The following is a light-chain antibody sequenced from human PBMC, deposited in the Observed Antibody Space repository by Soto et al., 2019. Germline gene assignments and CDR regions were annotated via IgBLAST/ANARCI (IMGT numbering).Light chain of an antibody. CDR2: EVF. CDR3: CSYTTSRTFV. CDR1: SSDVGGYDY. Sequence: QSALTQPASVSGSPGQSITISCTGTSSDVGGYDYVSWYQQHPGKVPKLMIFEVFRRPSGISNRFSGSKSGNTASLTISGLQAEDEGDYYCCSYTTSRTFVFGGGTKVTVL. J-gene: IGLJ2*01. V-gene: IGLV2-14*01.